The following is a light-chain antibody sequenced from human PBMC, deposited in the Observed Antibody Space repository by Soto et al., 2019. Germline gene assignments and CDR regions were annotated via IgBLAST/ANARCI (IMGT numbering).Light chain of an antibody. CDR3: TSYTTSSTVV. J-gene: IGLJ2*01. CDR2: DVT. Sequence: QSALTQPASVSGSLGQSITISCTGTRSDIGIYDLVSWYQQHPGKAPQLMIHDVTNRPSGVSNRFSGSKSGNTASLTISGLQAEDEADYYCTSYTTSSTVVIGGGTKVTVL. V-gene: IGLV2-14*03. CDR1: RSDIGIYDL.